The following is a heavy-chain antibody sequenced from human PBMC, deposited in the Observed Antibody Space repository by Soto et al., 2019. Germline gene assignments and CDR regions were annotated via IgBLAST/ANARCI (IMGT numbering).Heavy chain of an antibody. CDR3: AGRASRYYYDSSGYFDY. Sequence: SETLSLTCTVSGGSISSYYLSWIRQPPGKGLEWIGYTYYSGSTNYNPSLKSRVTISVDTSKNQFSLKLSSVTAADTAVYYCAGRASRYYYDSSGYFDYWGQGTLVTVS. CDR2: TYYSGST. J-gene: IGHJ4*02. D-gene: IGHD3-22*01. CDR1: GGSISSYY. V-gene: IGHV4-59*01.